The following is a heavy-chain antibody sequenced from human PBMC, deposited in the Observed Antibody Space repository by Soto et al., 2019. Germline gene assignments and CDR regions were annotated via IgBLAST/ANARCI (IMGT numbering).Heavy chain of an antibody. D-gene: IGHD1-26*01. Sequence: PGGSLRLSCAASGFTFSSYGMHWVRQAPGKGLEWVAVIWYDGSNKYYADSVKGRFTISRDNSKNTLYLQMNSLRAEDTAVYYCARGGWMWEATDAFDIWGQGTMVTVSS. CDR3: ARGGWMWEATDAFDI. CDR2: IWYDGSNK. J-gene: IGHJ3*02. CDR1: GFTFSSYG. V-gene: IGHV3-33*01.